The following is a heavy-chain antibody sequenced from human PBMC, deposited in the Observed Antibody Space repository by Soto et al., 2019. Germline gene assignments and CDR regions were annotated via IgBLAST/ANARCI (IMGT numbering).Heavy chain of an antibody. Sequence: QVQLVESGGGVVQPGRSLRLSCAASGFTFSSYGMHWVRQAPGKGLEWVAVIWYDGSNKYYADSVKGRFTISRDNSKNTLYLQMNSRRAEDTAVSYCARWGIAAGDYWAREPWSPSPQ. CDR1: GFTFSSYG. V-gene: IGHV3-33*01. D-gene: IGHD6-13*01. J-gene: IGHJ4*02. CDR3: ARWGIAAGDY. CDR2: IWYDGSNK.